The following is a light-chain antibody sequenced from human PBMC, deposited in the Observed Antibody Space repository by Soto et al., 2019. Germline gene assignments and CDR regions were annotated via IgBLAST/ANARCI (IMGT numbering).Light chain of an antibody. V-gene: IGKV3-15*01. CDR1: QSVSSD. J-gene: IGKJ5*01. CDR3: QQYTNWPLT. CDR2: GAS. Sequence: EIVMTQSPATLSVSPGERVTLSCRASQSVSSDLAWYQQKPGQSPRLFIYGASTRATGIPARFSGSGSGTEFTLTISSLQSADFAVYYCQQYTNWPLTFGQGTRL.